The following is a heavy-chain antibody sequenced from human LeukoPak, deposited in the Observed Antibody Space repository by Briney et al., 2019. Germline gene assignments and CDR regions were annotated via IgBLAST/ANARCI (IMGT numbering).Heavy chain of an antibody. CDR3: AKSWNYYDSSGDDALDI. D-gene: IGHD3-22*01. V-gene: IGHV3-48*01. CDR2: ISISGSSI. Sequence: GGSLRLSCAASGFIFSTYSMIWVRQAPGKGLEWVAYISISGSSIYYADAVKGRFTISRDNSKNTLYLQMNSLRVEDTAVYYCAKSWNYYDSSGDDALDIWGQGTMVTVSS. CDR1: GFIFSTYS. J-gene: IGHJ3*02.